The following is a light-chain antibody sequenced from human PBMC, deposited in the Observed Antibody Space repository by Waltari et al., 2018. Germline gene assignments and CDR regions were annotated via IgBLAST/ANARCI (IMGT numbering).Light chain of an antibody. CDR3: QVWDSSSDHRVV. J-gene: IGLJ2*01. CDR1: NIGSKS. Sequence: SYVLTQPPSVSVAPGKTARITCGGNNIGSKSVHWYQQKPGQAPVLVIYYDSDRPSGIPERLSGSNSGNTATLTISRVEAGDEADYYCQVWDSSSDHRVVFGGGTKLTVL. CDR2: YDS. V-gene: IGLV3-21*04.